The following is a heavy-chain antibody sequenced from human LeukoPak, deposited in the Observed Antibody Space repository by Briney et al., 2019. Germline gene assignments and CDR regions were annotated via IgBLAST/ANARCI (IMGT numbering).Heavy chain of an antibody. CDR1: GFTFSSYS. Sequence: GGSLRLSCAASGFTFSSYSMNWVRQAPGKGLEWVSYISSSSSTIYYADSVKGRFTISRDNAKSSLYLQMNSLRAEDTAVYYCARDVAEDNFDYWGQGTLVTVSS. CDR2: ISSSSSTI. D-gene: IGHD2-15*01. J-gene: IGHJ4*02. V-gene: IGHV3-48*01. CDR3: ARDVAEDNFDY.